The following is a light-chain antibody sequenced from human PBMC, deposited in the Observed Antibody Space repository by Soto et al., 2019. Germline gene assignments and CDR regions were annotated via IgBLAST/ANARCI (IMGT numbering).Light chain of an antibody. CDR3: QQYNGT. CDR1: QTISSG. V-gene: IGKV1-5*03. Sequence: DIQMTQSPSTLSASVGDRVTITCRASQTISSGLAWYQQKLGKAPKLLIYKASSLEGGVPSRFSGSGSGTEFTLTISSLQPDDSATYYCQQYNGTFGQGTKVEVK. CDR2: KAS. J-gene: IGKJ1*01.